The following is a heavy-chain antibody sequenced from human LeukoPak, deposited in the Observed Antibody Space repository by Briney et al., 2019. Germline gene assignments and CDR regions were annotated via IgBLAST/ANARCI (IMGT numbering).Heavy chain of an antibody. D-gene: IGHD6-6*01. J-gene: IGHJ4*02. CDR3: AREGYSSSFILRAGFDY. V-gene: IGHV4-34*01. CDR1: GGSISSYY. CDR2: INHSGST. Sequence: KPSETLSLTCTVSGGSISSYYWSWIRQPPGKGLEWIGEINHSGSTNYNPSLKSRVTISVDTSKNQFSLKLSSVTAADTAVYYCAREGYSSSFILRAGFDYWGQGTLVTVSS.